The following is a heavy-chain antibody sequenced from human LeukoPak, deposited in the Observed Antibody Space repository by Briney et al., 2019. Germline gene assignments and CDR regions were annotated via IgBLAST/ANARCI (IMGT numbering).Heavy chain of an antibody. V-gene: IGHV3-23*01. CDR3: AKDRSDYGGYPPGAFDI. Sequence: GGSLRLSCAASGFTFSSYAMSWVRQAAGKGLEWVSAISGSGVSTYYADSVKGRFTVSRDNSKNTPYLQIDSLRAEDTAVYYCAKDRSDYGGYPPGAFDIWGQGTMVTVSS. D-gene: IGHD4-17*01. J-gene: IGHJ3*02. CDR2: ISGSGVST. CDR1: GFTFSSYA.